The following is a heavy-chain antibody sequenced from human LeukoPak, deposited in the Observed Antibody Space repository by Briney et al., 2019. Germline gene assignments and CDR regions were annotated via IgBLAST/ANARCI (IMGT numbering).Heavy chain of an antibody. D-gene: IGHD6-25*01. CDR1: GGTFSSSA. V-gene: IGHV1-69*01. J-gene: IGHJ4*02. Sequence: ASVKVSCKASGGTFSSSAISWVRQAPGQGLEWMGGIIPMFGTANYAQKFQGRVTIAADESTSTAYMELRSLRSEDTAAYYCATDQPPLISAAGVYWGQGTLVTVSS. CDR2: IIPMFGTA. CDR3: ATDQPPLISAAGVY.